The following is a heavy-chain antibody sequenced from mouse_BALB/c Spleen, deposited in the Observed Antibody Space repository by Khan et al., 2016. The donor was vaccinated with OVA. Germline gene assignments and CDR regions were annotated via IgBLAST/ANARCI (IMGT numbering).Heavy chain of an antibody. J-gene: IGHJ2*01. V-gene: IGHV3-2*02. Sequence: VQLKQSGPGLVKPSQSLSLTCTVTGYSITSDYAWNWIRQFPGNKLEWMGFISYSGSTSYNPSLKSRISITRDTSKNQFFLRLNSVTTEDTATYYCARWDYDAPNYWGQGTTLTVSS. D-gene: IGHD2-4*01. CDR1: GYSITSDYA. CDR3: ARWDYDAPNY. CDR2: ISYSGST.